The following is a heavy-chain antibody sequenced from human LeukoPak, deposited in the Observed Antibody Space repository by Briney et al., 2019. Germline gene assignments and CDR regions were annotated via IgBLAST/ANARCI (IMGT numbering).Heavy chain of an antibody. D-gene: IGHD6-6*01. CDR2: IIPIFGIA. J-gene: IGHJ5*02. Sequence: SVKVCCKASGGTFSSHAISWERQAPGQGLEWMGRIIPIFGIANYAQKFQGRVTITADKSTSTAYMELSSLRSEDTAVYYCARSRPYSSSSCAWFDPWGQGTLVTVSS. CDR1: GGTFSSHA. CDR3: ARSRPYSSSSCAWFDP. V-gene: IGHV1-69*04.